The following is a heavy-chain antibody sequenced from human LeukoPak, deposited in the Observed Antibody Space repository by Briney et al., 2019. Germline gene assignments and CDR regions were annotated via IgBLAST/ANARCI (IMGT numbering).Heavy chain of an antibody. CDR1: GFTFSSYW. D-gene: IGHD3-10*01. Sequence: RPGGSLRLSCAASGFTFSSYWMSWVRQAPGKGLEWVANIKQDGSEKYYVDSVKGRFTISRDNAKNSLYLQMNRLRAEDTAVYYCARDQREYYYGSGSKRPDYYYYYGMDVWGQGTTVTVSS. J-gene: IGHJ6*02. V-gene: IGHV3-7*01. CDR3: ARDQREYYYGSGSKRPDYYYYYGMDV. CDR2: IKQDGSEK.